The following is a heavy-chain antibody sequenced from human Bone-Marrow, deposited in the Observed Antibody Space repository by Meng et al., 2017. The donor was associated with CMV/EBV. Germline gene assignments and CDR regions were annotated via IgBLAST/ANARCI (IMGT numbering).Heavy chain of an antibody. Sequence: SVKVSCKASGFTFTSSAVQWVRQARGQRLEWIGWIVVGSGNTNYAQKFQERVTITRDMSTSTAYMELSSLRSEDTAVYYCARGRTVATIFPDYWGQGTLVTVSS. D-gene: IGHD5-12*01. CDR1: GFTFTSSA. J-gene: IGHJ4*02. CDR3: ARGRTVATIFPDY. CDR2: IVVGSGNT. V-gene: IGHV1-58*01.